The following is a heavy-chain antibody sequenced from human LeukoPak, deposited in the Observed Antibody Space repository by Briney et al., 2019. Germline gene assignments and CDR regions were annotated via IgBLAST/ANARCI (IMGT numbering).Heavy chain of an antibody. Sequence: GASVKVSCKASGGTFSSYAISWVRQAPGQGLEWMGGIIPIFGTANYAQKFQGRVTITADESTSTAYMELSSLRSEDTAVYYCARGTSTYDFWSGYYLLDYWGQGTLVTVSS. J-gene: IGHJ4*02. D-gene: IGHD3-3*01. V-gene: IGHV1-69*13. CDR3: ARGTSTYDFWSGYYLLDY. CDR2: IIPIFGTA. CDR1: GGTFSSYA.